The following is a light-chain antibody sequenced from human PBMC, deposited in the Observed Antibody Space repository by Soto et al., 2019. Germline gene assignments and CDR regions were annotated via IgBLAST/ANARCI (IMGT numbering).Light chain of an antibody. J-gene: IGKJ4*01. Sequence: EIVLTQSPSTLSLSPGERATLSCRASQSVSICLSSYDHKPGQAPRLLIYDASNRATGIPARFSGSGSGTDFTLTISSLQPEDFAAYYCQQLEKYPTTFGGGTKVDI. V-gene: IGKV3-11*01. CDR3: QQLEKYPTT. CDR1: QSVSIC. CDR2: DAS.